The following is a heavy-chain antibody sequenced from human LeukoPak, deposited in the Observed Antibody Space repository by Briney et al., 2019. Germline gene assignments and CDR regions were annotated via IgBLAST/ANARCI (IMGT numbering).Heavy chain of an antibody. Sequence: PGGSLRLSCAASGVTFSSYAMSWVRQAAGKGLEWVSAISGTGGRTYFADPVKGRFTISRDNSKNTLYLQMNSLRAEETAVYYCEKCDSGGWYYFDYWGEGTLVTVSS. D-gene: IGHD3-22*01. CDR2: ISGTGGRT. CDR3: EKCDSGGWYYFDY. J-gene: IGHJ4*02. CDR1: GVTFSSYA. V-gene: IGHV3-23*01.